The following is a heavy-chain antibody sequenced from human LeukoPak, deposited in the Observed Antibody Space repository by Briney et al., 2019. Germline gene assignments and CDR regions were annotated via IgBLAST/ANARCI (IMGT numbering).Heavy chain of an antibody. V-gene: IGHV1-18*04. CDR2: ISAYNGNT. CDR3: ARATPYYDYVWGSYPVFDY. CDR1: GYTFTGYY. Sequence: ASVKVSCKASGYTFTGYYMHWVRQAPGQGLEWMGWISAYNGNTNYAQKLQGRVTMTTDTSTSTAYMELRSLRSDDTAVYYCARATPYYDYVWGSYPVFDYWGQGTLVTVSS. D-gene: IGHD3-16*02. J-gene: IGHJ4*02.